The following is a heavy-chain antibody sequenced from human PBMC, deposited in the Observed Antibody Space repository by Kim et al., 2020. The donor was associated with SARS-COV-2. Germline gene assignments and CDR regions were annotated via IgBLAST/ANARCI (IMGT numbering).Heavy chain of an antibody. Sequence: GGSLRLSCAASGFTFSSYEMNWVRQAPGKGLEWVSYISSSGSTIYYADSVKGRFTISRDNAKNSLYLQMNSLRAEDTAVYYCVRDRGRPMWFGELHLRCGMDVWGQGTTVTVSS. V-gene: IGHV3-48*03. CDR1: GFTFSSYE. D-gene: IGHD3-10*01. J-gene: IGHJ6*02. CDR3: VRDRGRPMWFGELHLRCGMDV. CDR2: ISSSGSTI.